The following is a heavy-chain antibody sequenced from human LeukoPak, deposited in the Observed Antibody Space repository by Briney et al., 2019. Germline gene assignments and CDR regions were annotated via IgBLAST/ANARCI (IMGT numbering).Heavy chain of an antibody. D-gene: IGHD6-13*01. V-gene: IGHV7-4-1*02. J-gene: IGHJ6*03. CDR2: INTNTGNP. CDR3: ARVRRAAGNFQGYYYYMDV. CDR1: GYTFTSYA. Sequence: ASVKVSCKASGYTFTSYAMNWVRQAPGQGLEWMGWINTNTGNPTYAQGFTGRFVFSLDTSVSTAYLQISSLKAEDTAVYYCARVRRAAGNFQGYYYYMDVWGKGITVTVSS.